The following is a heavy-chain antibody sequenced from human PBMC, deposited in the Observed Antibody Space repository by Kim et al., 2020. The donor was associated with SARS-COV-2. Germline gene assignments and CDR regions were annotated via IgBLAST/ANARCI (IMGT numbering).Heavy chain of an antibody. D-gene: IGHD3-10*01. J-gene: IGHJ4*02. CDR3: AKHYGSGRPYFDY. V-gene: IGHV4-59*08. Sequence: YNPAYRRRVTISVDTSQNHYSLKLSSVTAADTAVYYCAKHYGSGRPYFDYWGQGTLVTVSS.